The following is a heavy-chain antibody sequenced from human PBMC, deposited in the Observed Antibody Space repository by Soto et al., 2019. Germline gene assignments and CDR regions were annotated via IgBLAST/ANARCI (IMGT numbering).Heavy chain of an antibody. J-gene: IGHJ4*02. D-gene: IGHD3-10*01. CDR2: ISKDGSNI. Sequence: HPGGSLRLSCAASGFTFNRHAIHWVRQAPGKGLEWVAVISKDGSNIYYVDSVKGRFTISRDNSKNTLYLQMNSLRDEDTAVYYCVRSRSGAVADSFDYWGQGTLVTVSS. CDR3: VRSRSGAVADSFDY. V-gene: IGHV3-30*04. CDR1: GFTFNRHA.